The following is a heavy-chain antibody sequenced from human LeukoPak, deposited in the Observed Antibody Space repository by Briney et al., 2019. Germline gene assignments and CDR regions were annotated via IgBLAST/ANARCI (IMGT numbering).Heavy chain of an antibody. CDR3: ARDPAESITIFGVVRSAGPNWFDP. D-gene: IGHD3-3*01. J-gene: IGHJ5*02. CDR2: INPSGGRT. V-gene: IGHV1-46*01. Sequence: ASLKVSCTASGYTFTSYYMHWVRHAPGQGLEWMGIINPSGGRTSYAQRFQGRVTMTRDMSTSTVYMELSSLRSEDTAVYYCARDPAESITIFGVVRSAGPNWFDPWGQGTLVTVSS. CDR1: GYTFTSYY.